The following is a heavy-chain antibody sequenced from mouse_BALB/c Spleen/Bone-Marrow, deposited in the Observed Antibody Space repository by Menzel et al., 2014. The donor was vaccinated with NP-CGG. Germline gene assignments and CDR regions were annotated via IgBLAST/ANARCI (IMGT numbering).Heavy chain of an antibody. Sequence: VKLMESGPGLVSPSQILSIPCTVSGFLLTSYGVTWVRQPPGKGLEWLGVIWGDGSTSYHSALISRLGISKDNSKSEVFLKLNSVQTDDPATCYCAKEGAMDYWGQGTSVTVSS. CDR3: AKEGAMDY. CDR2: IWGDGST. J-gene: IGHJ4*01. V-gene: IGHV2-3*01. D-gene: IGHD3-3*01. CDR1: GFLLTSYG.